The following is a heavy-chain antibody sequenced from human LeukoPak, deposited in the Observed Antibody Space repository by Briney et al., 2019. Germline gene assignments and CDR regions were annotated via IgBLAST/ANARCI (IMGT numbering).Heavy chain of an antibody. Sequence: PGGSLRLSCAAAGFTFSSYAMHWVRQAPGKGLEWMAFISYDGSNKYYADSVKGRFTISRDNSKNTLYLQMNSLRAEDTAVYYCARDPDYDILTGYYNFDYWGQGTLVTVSS. CDR1: GFTFSSYA. CDR2: ISYDGSNK. J-gene: IGHJ4*02. V-gene: IGHV3-30-3*01. D-gene: IGHD3-9*01. CDR3: ARDPDYDILTGYYNFDY.